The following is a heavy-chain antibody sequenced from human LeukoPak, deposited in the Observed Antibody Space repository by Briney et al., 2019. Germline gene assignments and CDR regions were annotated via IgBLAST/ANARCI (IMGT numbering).Heavy chain of an antibody. CDR1: GFIFSNSG. D-gene: IGHD3-10*01. J-gene: IGHJ4*02. Sequence: GGSLTLSCTASGFIFSNSGMHWVRQAPGKGLEWVAVIWSDGSYRYYADSVKGRFTISRENSKNTLYLQMNSLSVEDTAIYYCVLGVGGSGSFLLGFWGEGTLVTVSS. V-gene: IGHV3-33*01. CDR3: VLGVGGSGSFLLGF. CDR2: IWSDGSYR.